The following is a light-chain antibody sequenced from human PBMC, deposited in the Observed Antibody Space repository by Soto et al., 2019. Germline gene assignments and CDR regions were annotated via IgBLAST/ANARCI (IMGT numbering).Light chain of an antibody. CDR1: QAVPHN. V-gene: IGKV1-9*01. J-gene: IGKJ4*01. CDR3: QQVKTYPRT. Sequence: DIHLAQSPSFLSASVGDRVTITCRPSQAVPHNMAWYQQKPGKPPKLLIYEESTLHSGVPSRFSGRKSGTQFTLTIDSLQPEDFATYSCQQVKTYPRTFGGGTKVEIK. CDR2: EES.